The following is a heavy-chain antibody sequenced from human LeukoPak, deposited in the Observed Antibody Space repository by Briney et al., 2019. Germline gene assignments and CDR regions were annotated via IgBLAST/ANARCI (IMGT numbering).Heavy chain of an antibody. J-gene: IGHJ4*02. CDR3: AREEIAAAPFDY. Sequence: GGSLRLSCAASGFTFSSYTMNWVRQAPGEGLEWVSYISSGSSIIYYADSVRGRFTISRDNAKNSLYLQMNSLRAEDTAVYYCAREEIAAAPFDYWGQGTLVTVSS. D-gene: IGHD6-13*01. V-gene: IGHV3-48*04. CDR1: GFTFSSYT. CDR2: ISSGSSII.